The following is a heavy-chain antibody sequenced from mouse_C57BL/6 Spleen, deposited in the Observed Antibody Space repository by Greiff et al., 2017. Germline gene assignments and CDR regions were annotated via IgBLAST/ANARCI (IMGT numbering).Heavy chain of an antibody. CDR3: ARDITEGYFDV. CDR1: GYAFTNYL. CDR2: INPGSGGT. Sequence: QVKLQQSGAELVRPGTSVKVSCKASGYAFTNYLIEWVKQRPGQGLEWIGVINPGSGGTNYNEKFKGKATLTAAKSSRPYYKQLSSLTSEDSAVYCCARDITEGYFDVWGTGTTVTVSS. J-gene: IGHJ1*03. V-gene: IGHV1-54*01. D-gene: IGHD1-2*01.